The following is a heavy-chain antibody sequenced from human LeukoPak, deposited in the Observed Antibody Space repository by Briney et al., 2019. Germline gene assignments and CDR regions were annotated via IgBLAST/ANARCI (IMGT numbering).Heavy chain of an antibody. CDR2: IIPIFGTA. CDR1: GGTFSSYA. Sequence: SVKVSCKASGGTFSSYAISWVRQAPGQGLEWMGGIIPIFGTANYAQKFQGRVTITADESTSTSHMDLRSLRSDDTAVYYCARANSGGYYYYYYMDVWGKGTTVTISS. J-gene: IGHJ6*03. CDR3: ARANSGGYYYYYYMDV. D-gene: IGHD3-10*01. V-gene: IGHV1-69*13.